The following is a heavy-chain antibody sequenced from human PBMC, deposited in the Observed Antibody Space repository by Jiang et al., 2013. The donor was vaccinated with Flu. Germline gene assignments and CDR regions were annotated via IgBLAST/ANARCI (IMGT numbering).Heavy chain of an antibody. CDR1: GDSVSTYSGT. CDR3: AKAVDGTNLAGFDY. D-gene: IGHD2-8*01. Sequence: QTLSLTCAISGDSVSTYSGTWNWIRQSPLRGLEWLGRTYYRSKWFTDYADSVKGRITIYPDTSSNHFSLDLTSVSPDDAAVYFCAKAVDGTNLAGFDYWGQGSLVTVSS. J-gene: IGHJ4*02. V-gene: IGHV6-1*01. CDR2: TYYRSKWFT.